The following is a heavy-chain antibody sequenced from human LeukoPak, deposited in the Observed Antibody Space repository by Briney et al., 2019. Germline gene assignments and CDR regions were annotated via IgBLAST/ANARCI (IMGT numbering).Heavy chain of an antibody. CDR1: GYTFTTYG. Sequence: GASVKVSCKASGYTFTTYGIAWVRQAPGQGLEWMGWISAHNGNTNYAQSLQDRVTMTTDTSTNTAYMELRSLRSDDTAVYYCARDGYFDLWGRGTLVTVSS. CDR3: ARDGYFDL. J-gene: IGHJ2*01. V-gene: IGHV1-18*01. CDR2: ISAHNGNT.